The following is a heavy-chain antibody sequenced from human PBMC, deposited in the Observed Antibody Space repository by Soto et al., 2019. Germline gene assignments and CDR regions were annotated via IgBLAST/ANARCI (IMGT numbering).Heavy chain of an antibody. CDR2: IYPGDSDT. CDR3: ARHEDSSSSRYYYGMDV. CDR1: GYSFTSYW. Sequence: GESLKISCKGSGYSFTSYWIGWVRQMPGKGLEWMGIIYPGDSDTRYSPSFQGQVTISADKSISTAYLQWSSLKASDTAMYHCARHEDSSSSRYYYGMDVWGQGTTVTVSS. D-gene: IGHD6-6*01. V-gene: IGHV5-51*01. J-gene: IGHJ6*02.